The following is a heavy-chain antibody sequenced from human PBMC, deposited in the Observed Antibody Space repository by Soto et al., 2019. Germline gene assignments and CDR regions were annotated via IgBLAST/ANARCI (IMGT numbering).Heavy chain of an antibody. D-gene: IGHD3-22*01. CDR1: GYTFTSYG. CDR2: ISAYNGNT. V-gene: IGHV1-18*04. Sequence: ASVKVSCKASGYTFTSYGISWVRQAPGQGLEWMGWISAYNGNTNYAQKLQGRVTMTTDTSTSTAYMELRSLRSDDTAVYYCARDSRRSLYYDSRGYSNKEKGPFEYWGQGTLVTVSS. J-gene: IGHJ4*02. CDR3: ARDSRRSLYYDSRGYSNKEKGPFEY.